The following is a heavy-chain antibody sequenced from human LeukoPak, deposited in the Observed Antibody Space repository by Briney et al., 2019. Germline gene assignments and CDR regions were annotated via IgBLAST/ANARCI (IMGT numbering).Heavy chain of an antibody. CDR2: ISYDAKNE. V-gene: IGHV3-30*18. CDR1: GFTFSNFG. D-gene: IGHD5-24*01. CDR3: AKQMAVDYFDY. Sequence: GGSLRLSCAASGFTFSNFGMHWVRQAPGKGLEWVAVISYDAKNEYYTDSVKGRFTISRDNAKNTVYLQMNSLKPEDTAVYYCAKQMAVDYFDYWGQGTLVTVPS. J-gene: IGHJ4*02.